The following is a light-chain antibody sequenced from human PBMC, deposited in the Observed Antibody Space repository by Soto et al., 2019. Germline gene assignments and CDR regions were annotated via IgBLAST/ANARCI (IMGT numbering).Light chain of an antibody. CDR1: QSVSSSY. Sequence: EIVLTQSPGTLSLSPGERATLSCRASQSVSSSYLAWYQQKPGQAPRLLIYGASSRATDIPDRFSGSGSGTDFTLTISRLEPEDSAVYYCQQYDRSLFTFGPGTKVDIK. CDR3: QQYDRSLFT. V-gene: IGKV3-20*01. J-gene: IGKJ3*01. CDR2: GAS.